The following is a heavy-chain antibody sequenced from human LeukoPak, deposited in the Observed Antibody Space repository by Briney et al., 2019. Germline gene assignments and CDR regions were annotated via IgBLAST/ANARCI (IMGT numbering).Heavy chain of an antibody. V-gene: IGHV1-2*02. CDR3: ARGGDFGVVIDYYMDV. Sequence: ASVKVSCKASGFTFTGYYMHWVRQAPGQGLEWMGWINPNSGGTNYAQKFQGRVTMTRDTSISTAYMELSRLRSDDTAVYYCARGGDFGVVIDYYMDVWGKGTTVTVSS. CDR2: INPNSGGT. D-gene: IGHD3-3*01. J-gene: IGHJ6*03. CDR1: GFTFTGYY.